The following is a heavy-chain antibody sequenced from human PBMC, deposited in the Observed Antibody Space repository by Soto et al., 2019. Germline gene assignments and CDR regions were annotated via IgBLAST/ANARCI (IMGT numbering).Heavy chain of an antibody. CDR3: VRWHAPGSYEVD. CDR1: GFTIRNYW. V-gene: IGHV3-7*01. CDR2: IKEDGSEK. D-gene: IGHD3-16*01. Sequence: GGSLRLSCAASGFTIRNYWMNWVRQAPGKGPEWVANIKEDGSEKYYVDSVKGRFTISSDNAKNSLYLQMNSLRAEDTALYDCVRWHAPGSYEVDWGQGTLVTVSS. J-gene: IGHJ1*01.